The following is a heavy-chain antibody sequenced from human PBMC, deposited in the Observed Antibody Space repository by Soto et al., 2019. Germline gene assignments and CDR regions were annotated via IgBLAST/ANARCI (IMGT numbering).Heavy chain of an antibody. CDR2: IKRKIDGETI. J-gene: IGHJ3*02. CDR3: ATEASCSSTNCPSACDI. Sequence: EVQLVESGGGLEKPGGSLRLSCAASGFTFSHVWMSWVRQAPGKGLEWVGRIKRKIDGETIDYAAPLKGRFTMSRDDSKDSLYLQMNSLKTEDTAVYYCATEASCSSTNCPSACDIGGQGTVVTVSS. V-gene: IGHV3-15*01. D-gene: IGHD2-2*01. CDR1: GFTFSHVW.